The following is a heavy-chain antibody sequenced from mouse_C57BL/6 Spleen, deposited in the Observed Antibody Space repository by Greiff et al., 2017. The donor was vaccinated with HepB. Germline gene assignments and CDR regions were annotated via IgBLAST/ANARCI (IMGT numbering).Heavy chain of an antibody. CDR2: ISDGGSYT. Sequence: EVMLVESGGGLVTPGGSLKLSCAASGFTFSSYAMSWVRQTPEKRLEWVATISDGGSYTYYPDNVNGRFTISIDNAKNNLDLQMSQLKSEDTAMYYCAREPGSSWFAYWGQGTLVTVSA. CDR1: GFTFSSYA. CDR3: AREPGSSWFAY. V-gene: IGHV5-4*01. J-gene: IGHJ3*01.